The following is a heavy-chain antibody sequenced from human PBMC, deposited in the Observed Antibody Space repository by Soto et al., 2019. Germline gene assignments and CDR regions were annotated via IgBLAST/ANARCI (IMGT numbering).Heavy chain of an antibody. CDR1: RFSNCW. CDR2: INPDGGST. D-gene: IGHD3-9*01. J-gene: IGHJ3*02. Sequence: PWGSLRLSCAASRFSNCWMHCGRQFPGKGLLLVSRINPDGGSTNYADFVKGRFTISRDYATDTVYLQMNSLRAEDTAVYYCVRGPGAYVYFGFDIWGQGTMVTVSS. V-gene: IGHV3-74*01. CDR3: VRGPGAYVYFGFDI.